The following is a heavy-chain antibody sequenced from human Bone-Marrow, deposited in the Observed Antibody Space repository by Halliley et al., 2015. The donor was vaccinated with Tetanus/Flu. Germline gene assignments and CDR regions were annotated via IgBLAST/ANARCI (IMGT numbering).Heavy chain of an antibody. Sequence: SLRLSCAVSGVSIASGNWWTWVRQRPGKGLEWIGEIFHNGGTNYNPSLQSRVTISVDKSKNQFSLKVTSVTASDTAVYYCTRNGDTFSGDRGGDSWGQGTLVTVSS. CDR1: GVSIASGNW. J-gene: IGHJ4*02. D-gene: IGHD2-21*02. V-gene: IGHV4-4*02. CDR2: IFHNGGT. CDR3: TRNGDTFSGDRGGDS.